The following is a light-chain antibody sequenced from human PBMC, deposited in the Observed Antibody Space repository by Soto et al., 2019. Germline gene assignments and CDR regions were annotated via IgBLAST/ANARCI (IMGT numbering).Light chain of an antibody. J-gene: IGLJ1*01. Sequence: QSALTQPDSVSGSPGQSITISCTGTSSDVGGYNYVSWYQQHPGKAPKLMIYEVSNRPSGVSNRFSGSKSGNTASLTISGVQAEDEADYYCSSYTITDTYVFGTGTKVTVL. CDR2: EVS. CDR1: SSDVGGYNY. V-gene: IGLV2-14*01. CDR3: SSYTITDTYV.